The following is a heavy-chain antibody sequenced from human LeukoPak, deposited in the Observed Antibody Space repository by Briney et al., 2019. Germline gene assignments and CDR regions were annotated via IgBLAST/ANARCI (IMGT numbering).Heavy chain of an antibody. CDR1: SGSFSGYY. CDR2: HNHSGIT. D-gene: IGHD5-24*01. V-gene: IGHV4-34*01. Sequence: SEPLSLPCAVYSGSFSGYYWSWIRQPPRKGLEWIGEHNHSGITNYNTSHKSRVTISVDTSKNQFSLNLSSVTAADTAVYYCARIPVEGYYCYGMDAWGQGNTVTVSS. J-gene: IGHJ6*02. CDR3: ARIPVEGYYCYGMDA.